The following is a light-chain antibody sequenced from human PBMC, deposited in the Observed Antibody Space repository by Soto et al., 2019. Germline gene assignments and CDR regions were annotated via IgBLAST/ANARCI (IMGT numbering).Light chain of an antibody. CDR2: EGN. J-gene: IGLJ3*02. V-gene: IGLV2-14*01. CDR1: SSDVGGYNY. Sequence: QSALTQPASVSGSPGQSITISCTGTSSDVGGYNYVSWYQLHPGRAPKLMLYEGNKRPPGVSSRFSASKSGNTASLTISGLQAEDEADYYCSSYTTSSTQVFGGGTKLTVL. CDR3: SSYTTSSTQV.